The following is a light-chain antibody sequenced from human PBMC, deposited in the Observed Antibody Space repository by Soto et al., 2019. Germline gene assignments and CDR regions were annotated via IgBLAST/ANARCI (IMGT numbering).Light chain of an antibody. CDR2: AAS. Sequence: AIRMTQSPSSLSASTGDRVTVTCRASQGISSYLAWYQQKPGKAPKLLIYAASTLQSGVPSRFSGGGSGTDLTLTIRSRKAEVFAAYYCQQVYFCPSTFGGGTRGDVK. CDR3: QQVYFCPST. CDR1: QGISSY. V-gene: IGKV1-8*01. J-gene: IGKJ4*01.